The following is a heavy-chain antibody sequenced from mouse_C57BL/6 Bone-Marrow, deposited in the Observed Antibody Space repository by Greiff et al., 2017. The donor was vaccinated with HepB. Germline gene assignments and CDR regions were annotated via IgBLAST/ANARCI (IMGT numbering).Heavy chain of an antibody. CDR1: GFNIKDYY. J-gene: IGHJ1*03. CDR3: TTGGVYYYGSRGYWYFDV. V-gene: IGHV14-1*01. Sequence: VQLKESGAELVRPGASVKLSCTASGFNIKDYYMHWVKQRPEQGLEWIGRIDPEDGDTEYAPKFQGKATMTADTSSNTAYLQLSSPTSEDTAVYYCTTGGVYYYGSRGYWYFDVWGTGTTVTVSS. D-gene: IGHD1-1*01. CDR2: IDPEDGDT.